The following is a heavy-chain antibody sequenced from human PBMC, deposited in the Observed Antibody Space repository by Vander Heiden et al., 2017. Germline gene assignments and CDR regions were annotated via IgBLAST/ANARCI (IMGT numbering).Heavy chain of an antibody. J-gene: IGHJ4*02. CDR1: GGSISRGGYS. CDR3: ASQAFGELLPDY. V-gene: IGHV4-30-2*01. CDR2: IYHSGST. D-gene: IGHD3-10*01. Sequence: QLQLQESGSGLVKPSQTLSLTCALPGGSISRGGYSWSWIRQPPGKGLEWIGYIYHSGSTYYNPSLKSRVTISVDRSKNQFSLKLSSVTAADTAVYYCASQAFGELLPDYWGQGTLVTVSS.